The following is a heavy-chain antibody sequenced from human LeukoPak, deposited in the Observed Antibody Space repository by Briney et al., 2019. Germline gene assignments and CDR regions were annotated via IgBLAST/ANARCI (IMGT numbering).Heavy chain of an antibody. CDR1: GFTFSSYA. D-gene: IGHD1-7*01. V-gene: IGHV3-23*01. CDR2: ISGSGGST. Sequence: GGSLRLSCAASGFTFSSYAMSWVRQAPGKGLEWVSAISGSGGSTYYADSVKGRFTISRDNSKNTLYLQMNSLRAEDTAVYYCAKDHHITGTWPYYYYYMDVWGKGTTVTVSS. J-gene: IGHJ6*03. CDR3: AKDHHITGTWPYYYYYMDV.